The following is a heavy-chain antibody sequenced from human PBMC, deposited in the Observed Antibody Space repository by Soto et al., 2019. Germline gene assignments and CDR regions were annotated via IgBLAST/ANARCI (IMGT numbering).Heavy chain of an antibody. CDR3: ARDGPQISAIVVDGLNDYGMDV. D-gene: IGHD3-22*01. Sequence: QVQLVESGGGVAQPGTSLRLSCAASGFTFRTYAMHWVRQAPGTGLEWVALTSYHGGKTYYTDSVKGRFTISRDNSKNALFLEMSSLRAEDTAVYYCARDGPQISAIVVDGLNDYGMDVWGRGTTVTVSS. J-gene: IGHJ6*02. V-gene: IGHV3-30-3*01. CDR2: TSYHGGKT. CDR1: GFTFRTYA.